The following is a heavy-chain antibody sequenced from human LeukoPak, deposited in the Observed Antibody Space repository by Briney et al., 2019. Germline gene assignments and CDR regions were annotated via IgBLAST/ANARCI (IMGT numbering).Heavy chain of an antibody. CDR2: INPNSGGT. CDR3: ARDLGTFTFDFDS. CDR1: GYTFTGYY. Sequence: ASVKVSCKASGYTFTGYYMHWVRQAPGQGLEWMGWINPNSGGTNYAQKFQGRVTTTRDTSISTAYMELSRLRSEDTAVYYCARDLGTFTFDFDSWGQGTLVTVSS. D-gene: IGHD1-26*01. J-gene: IGHJ4*02. V-gene: IGHV1-2*02.